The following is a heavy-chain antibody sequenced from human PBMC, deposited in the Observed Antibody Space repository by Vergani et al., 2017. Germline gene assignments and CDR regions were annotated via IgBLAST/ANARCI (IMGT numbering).Heavy chain of an antibody. J-gene: IGHJ3*02. CDR3: ARHLRQLARNDVFDI. CDR2: INHSGST. V-gene: IGHV4-34*01. CDR1: GGSFSGYY. Sequence: QVQLQQWGAGLLKPSETLALTCAVYGGSFSGYYWSWIRQPPGKGLEWIGEINHSGSTNYNPSLKSRVTISVDTSKNQFSLKLSSVTAADTAVYYCARHLRQLARNDVFDIWGHGTLVTVSS. D-gene: IGHD6-6*01.